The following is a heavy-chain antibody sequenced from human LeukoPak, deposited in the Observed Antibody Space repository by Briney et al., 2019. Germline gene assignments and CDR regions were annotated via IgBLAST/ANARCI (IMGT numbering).Heavy chain of an antibody. CDR1: GSSISSYY. CDR3: ARNPVSGPNPKFDY. V-gene: IGHV4-4*07. J-gene: IGHJ4*02. D-gene: IGHD6-19*01. Sequence: SETLSLTCTVSGSSISSYYWSWIRQPAGKGLEWLGRIDGSGITNYNPSLKSRVTLSIDTSKKQFSLSLSSVTAADTAIYFCARNPVSGPNPKFDYWGQGTLVTVSS. CDR2: IDGSGIT.